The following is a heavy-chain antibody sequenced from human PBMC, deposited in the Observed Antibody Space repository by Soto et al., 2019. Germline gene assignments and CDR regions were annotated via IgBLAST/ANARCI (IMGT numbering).Heavy chain of an antibody. J-gene: IGHJ6*02. CDR3: ASVGLGLYYYDSSGSPDGMDV. Sequence: ASVKVSCKASGYTFTSYYMHWVRQAPGQGLEWMGIINPSGGSTSYAQKFQGRVTMTRDTSTSTVYMELSSLRSEDTAVYYCASVGLGLYYYDSSGSPDGMDVWGQGTTVTVSS. V-gene: IGHV1-46*01. D-gene: IGHD3-22*01. CDR2: INPSGGST. CDR1: GYTFTSYY.